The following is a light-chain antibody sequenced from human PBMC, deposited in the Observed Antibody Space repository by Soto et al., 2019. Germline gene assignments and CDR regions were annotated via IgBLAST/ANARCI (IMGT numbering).Light chain of an antibody. V-gene: IGKV1-5*03. Sequence: DIQMTQSPSTLSASVGDRVTITCRASQSISSWLAWYQQIPGKAPKLLIYKASSLQSGVPSRFSGSGSGTEFTLTISSLQPDDSATYYCQQYNTFLTFGGGTKVDIK. CDR1: QSISSW. CDR2: KAS. CDR3: QQYNTFLT. J-gene: IGKJ4*01.